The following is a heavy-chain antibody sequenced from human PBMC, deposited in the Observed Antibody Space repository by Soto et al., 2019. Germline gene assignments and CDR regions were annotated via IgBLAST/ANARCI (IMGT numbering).Heavy chain of an antibody. CDR1: GDSISRGGYF. V-gene: IGHV4-31*03. J-gene: IGHJ6*03. Sequence: QVQLQESGPGLVKPSQTLSLTCIVSGDSISRGGYFWTWIRQHPGKGLEWIGYIYDSGSAFYNPTLKSRVTMSVDTSENQFSLHLRSVTAADPAVFYCARGILRPNHYMDVWGKGTGVAVPS. D-gene: IGHD1-26*01. CDR3: ARGILRPNHYMDV. CDR2: IYDSGSA.